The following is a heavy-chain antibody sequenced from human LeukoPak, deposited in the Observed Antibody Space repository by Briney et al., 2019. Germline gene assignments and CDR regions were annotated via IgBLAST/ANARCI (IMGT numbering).Heavy chain of an antibody. Sequence: SETLSLTCTVSGDSISNYYWSWIRQPPGKGLEWIGYIYYSGSTNYNPSLKSRVTISVDTSKNQFSLKLSSVTAADTAVYFCARAYSSSWYFNWFDPWGQGTLVTVSS. V-gene: IGHV4-59*01. D-gene: IGHD6-13*01. CDR1: GDSISNYY. CDR3: ARAYSSSWYFNWFDP. CDR2: IYYSGST. J-gene: IGHJ5*02.